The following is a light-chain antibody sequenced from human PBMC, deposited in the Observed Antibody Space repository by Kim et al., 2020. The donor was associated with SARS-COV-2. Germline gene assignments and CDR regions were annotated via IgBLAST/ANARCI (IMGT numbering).Light chain of an antibody. CDR3: QQRSNWPRS. CDR1: KSVSSY. V-gene: IGKV3-11*01. Sequence: SLSPGVTASPSCRASKSVSSYLAWYQQKPGQAPRLLIYDASNRATGIPARFSGSESGTDFTLTISSLEPEDFAVYYCQQRSNWPRSFGQGTKLEI. J-gene: IGKJ2*03. CDR2: DAS.